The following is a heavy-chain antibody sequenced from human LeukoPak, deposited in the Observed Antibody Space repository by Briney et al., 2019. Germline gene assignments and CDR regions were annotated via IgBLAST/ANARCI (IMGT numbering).Heavy chain of an antibody. V-gene: IGHV4-31*03. D-gene: IGHD1-26*01. CDR1: GGSISSGGYY. CDR3: SRESGAFSPFGY. CDR2: ISLSGVT. J-gene: IGHJ4*02. Sequence: SETLSLTCTVSGGSISSGGYYWSWIRQHPGKGLEWIGEISLSGVTNYNPSLKSRVTMSLDRSKNHLSLTLTSVTAADTAVYYCSRESGAFSPFGYWGQGTLVTVSS.